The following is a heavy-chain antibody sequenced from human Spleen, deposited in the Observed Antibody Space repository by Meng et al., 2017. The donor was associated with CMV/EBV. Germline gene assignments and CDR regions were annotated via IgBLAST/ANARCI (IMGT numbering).Heavy chain of an antibody. CDR3: VRQHDYTDYGGKFVDY. Sequence: SGYSFRSYWIGWVRQMPGKGLDWMGIVYPTDSDTRYSPSFEGRITMSADKSISTAYLQWGGLQASDTAIYYCVRQHDYTDYGGKFVDYWGQGTLVTVSS. CDR2: VYPTDSDT. V-gene: IGHV5-51*01. CDR1: GYSFRSYW. J-gene: IGHJ4*02. D-gene: IGHD3-16*01.